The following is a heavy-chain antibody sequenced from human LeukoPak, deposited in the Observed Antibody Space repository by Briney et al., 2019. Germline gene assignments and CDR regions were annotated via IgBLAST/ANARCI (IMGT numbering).Heavy chain of an antibody. Sequence: ASVKVSCKASGYTFTSYAMNWVRQAPGQGLEGMGWINPNSGGTNYAQKFQGRVTMTRDTSITTAYMELTSLRSDDTAVYYCARDLFYSVSGTYYNVGRVFNYWGQGTLVTVSS. J-gene: IGHJ4*02. D-gene: IGHD3-10*01. CDR1: GYTFTSYA. V-gene: IGHV1-2*02. CDR2: INPNSGGT. CDR3: ARDLFYSVSGTYYNVGRVFNY.